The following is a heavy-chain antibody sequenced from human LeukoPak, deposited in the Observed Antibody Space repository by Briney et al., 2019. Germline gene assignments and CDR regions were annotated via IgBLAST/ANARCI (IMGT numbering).Heavy chain of an antibody. J-gene: IGHJ4*02. CDR2: ISWNSGSI. CDR1: GFTFDDFA. CDR3: ARNRGSGSLTQYSFDY. V-gene: IGHV3-9*01. Sequence: GRSLRLSCAASGFTFDDFAIHWVRQAPGKGLEWVSGISWNSGSIGYADSVKGRFTISRDNAKNSVYLQMDSLRAEDTAIYYCARNRGSGSLTQYSFDYWGQGTLVTVSS. D-gene: IGHD1-26*01.